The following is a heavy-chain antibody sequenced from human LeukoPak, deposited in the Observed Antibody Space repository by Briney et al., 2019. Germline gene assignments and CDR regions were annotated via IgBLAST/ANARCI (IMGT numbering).Heavy chain of an antibody. Sequence: GGSLRLSCAASGFTFSSYWMSWVRQAPGKGLEWVANIKQDGSEKYYVDSVKGRFTISRDNAKNSLYLQMNSLRAEDTAVYHCTRDRGAYNLYDYWGQGTLVTVSS. V-gene: IGHV3-7*03. D-gene: IGHD1-1*01. CDR1: GFTFSSYW. CDR3: TRDRGAYNLYDY. CDR2: IKQDGSEK. J-gene: IGHJ4*02.